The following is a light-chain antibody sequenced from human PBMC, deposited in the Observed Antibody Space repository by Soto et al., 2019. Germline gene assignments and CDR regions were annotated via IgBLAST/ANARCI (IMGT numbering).Light chain of an antibody. CDR1: QSVSRTY. CDR2: GAS. V-gene: IGKV3-20*01. Sequence: EIVLTQSPGTLSLSPGERATLSCRASQSVSRTYLAWYQQKPGQAPRLLVYGASSRATGIPDRFSGSGSGTDFTLTISILEPEDCAVYYCQQFGSSPRTFGQGTKVEIK. J-gene: IGKJ1*01. CDR3: QQFGSSPRT.